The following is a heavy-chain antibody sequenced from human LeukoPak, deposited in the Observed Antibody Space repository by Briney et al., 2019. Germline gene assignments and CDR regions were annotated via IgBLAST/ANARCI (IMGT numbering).Heavy chain of an antibody. V-gene: IGHV4-59*01. CDR3: ARYAATGGPNWFDP. CDR1: GASISNYY. J-gene: IGHJ5*02. Sequence: PSETLSLTCTVSGASISNYYWSWTRQPPGKGLKSIGYIHNTGRTNYNPSLKSRVTISADTSKNQFSLQLSSVTAADTAIYYCARYAATGGPNWFDPWGPGTLVTVSS. D-gene: IGHD2-15*01. CDR2: IHNTGRT.